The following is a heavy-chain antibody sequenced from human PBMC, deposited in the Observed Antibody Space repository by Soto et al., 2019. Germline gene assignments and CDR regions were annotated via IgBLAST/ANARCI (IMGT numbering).Heavy chain of an antibody. CDR2: INSDGSSS. CDR3: ASNYAEVEMSHY. V-gene: IGHV3-74*01. CDR1: GFTFSSYW. Sequence: EVQLVESGGGLVQPGGSLRLSCAASGFTFSSYWMHWVRQAPGKGPVWVSYINSDGSSSNYADSVKGRFTISGDNAKNTLYLQMNSLRDEDTAVYYCASNYAEVEMSHYWGQGTLVTVSS. J-gene: IGHJ4*02. D-gene: IGHD3-16*01.